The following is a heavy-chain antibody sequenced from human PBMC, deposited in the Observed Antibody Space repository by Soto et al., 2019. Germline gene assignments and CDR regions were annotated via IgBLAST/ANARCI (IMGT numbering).Heavy chain of an antibody. D-gene: IGHD5-12*01. J-gene: IGHJ4*02. CDR1: EFTFSIFD. V-gene: IGHV3-23*01. CDR3: IKGGWLDY. Sequence: EVHLLESGGGLVQPGGSLRLSCAASEFTFSIFDMSWVRQAPGKGLEWVSMISDSGDRTYYAGSVRGRFTMSRDNSKNTVYLQMDSLGAEDTAVYYCIKGGWLDYWGQGTLVTVSS. CDR2: ISDSGDRT.